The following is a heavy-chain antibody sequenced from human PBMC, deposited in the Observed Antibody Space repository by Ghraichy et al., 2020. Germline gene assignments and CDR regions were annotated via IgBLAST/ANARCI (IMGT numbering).Heavy chain of an antibody. J-gene: IGHJ4*02. Sequence: GGSPRLSCAASGFTFSNYAMSWVRQAPGKGLEWVSTVSVTGSSTYYADSVKGRFTISRDNSKNTLYLQMNSLRAEDTAVYYCAKGFGFSVGASDYWGQGTLATVSS. CDR3: AKGFGFSVGASDY. V-gene: IGHV3-23*01. CDR2: VSVTGSST. D-gene: IGHD1-26*01. CDR1: GFTFSNYA.